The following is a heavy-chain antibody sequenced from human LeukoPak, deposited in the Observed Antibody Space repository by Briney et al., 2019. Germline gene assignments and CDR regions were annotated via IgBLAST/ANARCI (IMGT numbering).Heavy chain of an antibody. V-gene: IGHV1-69*05. D-gene: IGHD5-12*01. J-gene: IGHJ4*02. CDR3: ARGLAPDY. Sequence: ASVKVSCKASGGTFSSYAISWVRQAPGQGLEWMGGIIPIFGTANYAQKFQGRVTMTRNTSISTAYMELSSLRSEDTAVYYCARGLAPDYWGQGTLVTVSS. CDR2: IIPIFGTA. CDR1: GGTFSSYA.